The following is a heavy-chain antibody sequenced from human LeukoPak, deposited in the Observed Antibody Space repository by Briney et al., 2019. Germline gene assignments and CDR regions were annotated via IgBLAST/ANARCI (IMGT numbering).Heavy chain of an antibody. CDR3: AKDQFCRGGSCYFDY. V-gene: IGHV3-23*01. J-gene: IGHJ4*02. Sequence: GGSLRLSCAASGFTFSTYAMSWVRQAPGKGLEWVSAISGGGGTTYYADSVKGRFTISRDKSKNTLYLQMNSLRAEDTAVYYCAKDQFCRGGSCYFDYWGQGNLVTVSS. CDR2: ISGGGGTT. CDR1: GFTFSTYA. D-gene: IGHD2-15*01.